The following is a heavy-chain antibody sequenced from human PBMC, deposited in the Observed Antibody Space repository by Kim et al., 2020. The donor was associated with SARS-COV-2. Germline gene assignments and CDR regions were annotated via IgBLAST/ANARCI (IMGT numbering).Heavy chain of an antibody. CDR1: GFTFSSYE. D-gene: IGHD4-17*01. CDR2: ISSSGSTI. CDR3: ARDLFDYGDYLGAFDI. J-gene: IGHJ3*02. V-gene: IGHV3-48*03. Sequence: GGSLRLSCAASGFTFSSYEMNWVRQAPGKGLEWVSYISSSGSTIYYADSVKGRFTISRDNAKNSLYLQMNSLRAEDTAVYYCARDLFDYGDYLGAFDIWGQGTMVTVSS.